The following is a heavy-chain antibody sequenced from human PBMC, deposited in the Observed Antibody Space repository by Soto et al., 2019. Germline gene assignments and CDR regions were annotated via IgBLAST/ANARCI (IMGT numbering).Heavy chain of an antibody. CDR1: GGSFSGYY. CDR3: AREHTYYDILTGYSNFDY. D-gene: IGHD3-9*01. Sequence: ASETLSLTCAVYGGSFSGYYWSWIRQPPGKGLEWIGEINHSGSTNYNPSLKSRVTISVDTSKNQFSLKLSSVTAADTAVYYCAREHTYYDILTGYSNFDYWGQGTRVTVSS. CDR2: INHSGST. V-gene: IGHV4-34*01. J-gene: IGHJ4*02.